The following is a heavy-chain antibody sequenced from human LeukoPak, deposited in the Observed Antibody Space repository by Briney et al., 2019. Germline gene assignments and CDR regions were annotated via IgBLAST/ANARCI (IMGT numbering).Heavy chain of an antibody. D-gene: IGHD1-14*01. CDR3: ARGRYNKTGDYSYYYMDV. Sequence: SQTLSLTCAISGDSVSSNSAVWNWIGQSPSRGLEWLGRTYYRSKWYNDYAVSVKSRITINPDTSKNQFSLKLSSVAAADTAVYYCARGRYNKTGDYSYYYMDVWGKGTTVTVSS. V-gene: IGHV6-1*01. J-gene: IGHJ6*03. CDR1: GDSVSSNSAV. CDR2: TYYRSKWYN.